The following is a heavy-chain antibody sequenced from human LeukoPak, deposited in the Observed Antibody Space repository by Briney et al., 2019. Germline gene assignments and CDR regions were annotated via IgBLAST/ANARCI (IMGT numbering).Heavy chain of an antibody. Sequence: GGSLRLSCAASGFTFSTYRMSWVRQAPGKGLEWVGFIRSKAYGGTTEYAASVKGRFTISRDDSKNIAYLQMNSLKTEDTAVYYCTRELPGISRGAFDIWGQGTMVTVSS. V-gene: IGHV3-49*04. CDR2: IRSKAYGGTT. CDR1: GFTFSTYR. J-gene: IGHJ3*02. D-gene: IGHD3-3*02. CDR3: TRELPGISRGAFDI.